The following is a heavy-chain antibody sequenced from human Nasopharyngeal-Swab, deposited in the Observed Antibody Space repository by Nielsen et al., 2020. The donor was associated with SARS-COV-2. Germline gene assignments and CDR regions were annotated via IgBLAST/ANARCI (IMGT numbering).Heavy chain of an antibody. J-gene: IGHJ4*02. D-gene: IGHD5-18*01. Sequence: GESLKISCSVSGFFFSRFAMHWVRQAPGKGLEYVSTINDYGNRINYADSVRGRFTISRDNSKNTLYLQMNSLRAEDTAVYYCARGSPIQLWLDYWGQGTLVTVSS. CDR2: INDYGNRI. CDR3: ARGSPIQLWLDY. CDR1: GFFFSRFA. V-gene: IGHV3-64*04.